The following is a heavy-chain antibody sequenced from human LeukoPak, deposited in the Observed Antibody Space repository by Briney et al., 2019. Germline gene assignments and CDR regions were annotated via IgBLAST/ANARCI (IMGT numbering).Heavy chain of an antibody. CDR3: ARVRFGELLDPTPYGMDV. CDR2: ICAYNGNT. J-gene: IGHJ6*02. V-gene: IGHV1-18*01. Sequence: AAVTVSCKASGYTFTCYGFSWVRQPPAQGLEWMGWICAYNGNTNYAQKLQGRVTMTTDTSTSTAYMELRSLRSDDTAVYYCARVRFGELLDPTPYGMDVWGQGTTVTVSS. D-gene: IGHD3-10*01. CDR1: GYTFTCYG.